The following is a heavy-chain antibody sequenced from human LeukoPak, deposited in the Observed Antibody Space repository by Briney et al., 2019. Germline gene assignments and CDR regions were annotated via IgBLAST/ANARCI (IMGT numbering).Heavy chain of an antibody. Sequence: GSLRLSCAASGFTFSDYYMSWIRQPPGKGLEWIGEINHSGSTNYNPSLKSRVTISVDTSKNQFSLKLSSVTAADTAVYYCARGTYYYDSSGHFRPDYYYYYGMDVWGQGTTVTVSS. V-gene: IGHV4-34*01. J-gene: IGHJ6*02. CDR3: ARGTYYYDSSGHFRPDYYYYYGMDV. D-gene: IGHD3-22*01. CDR1: GFTFSDYY. CDR2: INHSGST.